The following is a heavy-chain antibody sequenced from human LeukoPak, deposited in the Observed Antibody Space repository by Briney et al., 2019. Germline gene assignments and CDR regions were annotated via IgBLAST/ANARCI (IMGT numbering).Heavy chain of an antibody. CDR3: AELGITMIGGV. Sequence: GGSLRLSCAASGITFSSYEMNWVRQAPGKGLEWVSCISSSGSTIYYADSVKGRFTISRDNAKNSLYLQMNSLRAEDTAVYYCAELGITMIGGVWGKGTTVTISS. V-gene: IGHV3-48*03. J-gene: IGHJ6*04. CDR1: GITFSSYE. CDR2: ISSSGSTI. D-gene: IGHD3-10*02.